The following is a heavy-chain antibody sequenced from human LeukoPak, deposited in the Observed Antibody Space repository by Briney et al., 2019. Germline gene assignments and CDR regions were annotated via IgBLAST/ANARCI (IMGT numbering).Heavy chain of an antibody. D-gene: IGHD3-3*01. J-gene: IGHJ3*02. CDR1: GYTFNSYG. Sequence: ASVKVSCKASGYTFNSYGITWVRQAPGQGLEWMGGIIPIFGTANYAQKFQGRVTITADESTSTAYMELSSLRSEDTAVYYCARVWSGYRGAFDIWGQGTMVTVSS. CDR2: IIPIFGTA. V-gene: IGHV1-69*13. CDR3: ARVWSGYRGAFDI.